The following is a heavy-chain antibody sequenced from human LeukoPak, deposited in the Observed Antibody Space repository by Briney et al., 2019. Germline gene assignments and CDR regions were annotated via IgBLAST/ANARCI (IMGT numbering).Heavy chain of an antibody. Sequence: GGSLRLSCAASGFTFSDYWMHWVRQAPGKGLVWVSRVNRDGSSTSYADSVKGRFTISRDNSKNTLYLQIDSLRAEDTAMYYCARDRGSSNWRNNWFDPWGQGTLVTVSS. CDR3: ARDRGSSNWRNNWFDP. D-gene: IGHD6-13*01. J-gene: IGHJ5*02. CDR1: GFTFSDYW. V-gene: IGHV3-74*01. CDR2: VNRDGSST.